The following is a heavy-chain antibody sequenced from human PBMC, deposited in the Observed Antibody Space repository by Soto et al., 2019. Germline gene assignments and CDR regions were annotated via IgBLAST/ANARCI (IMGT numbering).Heavy chain of an antibody. CDR3: ASLTSWSQEYYYGMDV. V-gene: IGHV3-49*03. CDR1: GFTFGDFG. D-gene: IGHD2-2*01. J-gene: IGHJ6*02. CDR2: IRSKVYGGTT. Sequence: GGSLRLSCTGSGFTFGDFGMSWFRQAPGKGLEWLSFIRSKVYGGTTESAASVRGRFITSRDDSKSIAYLQMNSLKTEDTAVYYCASLTSWSQEYYYGMDVWGQGTTVTVSS.